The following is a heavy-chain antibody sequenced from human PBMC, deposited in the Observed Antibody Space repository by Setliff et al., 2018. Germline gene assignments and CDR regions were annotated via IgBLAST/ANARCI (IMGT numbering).Heavy chain of an antibody. CDR3: ARTCSGSGCYAGLES. D-gene: IGHD2-15*01. CDR2: ISSDGSST. V-gene: IGHV3-74*01. J-gene: IGHJ4*02. Sequence: GGSLRLSCAASGFTFSSYWMHWVRQAPGKGLVWVSRISSDGSSTSYADSVKGRFTISRDNSKNTLYLQMNSLRPEDTAVYYCARTCSGSGCYAGLESWGQGTPVTVSS. CDR1: GFTFSSYW.